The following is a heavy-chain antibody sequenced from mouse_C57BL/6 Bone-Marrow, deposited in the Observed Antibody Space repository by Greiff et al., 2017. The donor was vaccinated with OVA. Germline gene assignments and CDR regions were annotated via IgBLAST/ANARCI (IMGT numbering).Heavy chain of an antibody. J-gene: IGHJ4*01. CDR2: IDPSDSYT. CDR3: ARYYGSSSNYYAMDY. Sequence: QVQLQQSGAELVMPGASVKLSCKASGYTFTSYWMHWVKQRPGQGLEWIGEIDPSDSYTNYNQKFKGKSTLTVDKSSSTAYMQLSSLTSEDSAVYYCARYYGSSSNYYAMDYWGQGTSVTVSS. D-gene: IGHD1-1*01. CDR1: GYTFTSYW. V-gene: IGHV1-69*01.